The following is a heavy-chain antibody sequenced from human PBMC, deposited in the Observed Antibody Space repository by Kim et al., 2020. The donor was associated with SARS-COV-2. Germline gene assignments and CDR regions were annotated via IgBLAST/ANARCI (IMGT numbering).Heavy chain of an antibody. D-gene: IGHD3-10*01. V-gene: IGHV4-31*02. J-gene: IGHJ6*02. Sequence: PSLKSRLTISGDTSKNQFSLNLNSVTAADTAVYYCARAKGSGRYYYGMDVWGQGTTVTVSS. CDR3: ARAKGSGRYYYGMDV.